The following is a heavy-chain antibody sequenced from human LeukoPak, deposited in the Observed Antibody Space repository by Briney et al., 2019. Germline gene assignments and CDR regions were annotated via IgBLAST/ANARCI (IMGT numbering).Heavy chain of an antibody. Sequence: PGGSLRLSCAASGFTFSTYYMNWVRQAPGKGLEWVSSISTSSSYIYYADAVKGRFTISRDNAKNSLYLQMNNLRDEDMALYYCAKDRSGWNVGAFDIWGQGTMVTVSS. CDR2: ISTSSSYI. V-gene: IGHV3-21*04. J-gene: IGHJ3*02. CDR1: GFTFSTYY. D-gene: IGHD6-19*01. CDR3: AKDRSGWNVGAFDI.